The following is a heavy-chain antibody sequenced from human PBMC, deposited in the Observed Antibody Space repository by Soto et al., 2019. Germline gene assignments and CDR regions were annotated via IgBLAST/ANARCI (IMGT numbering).Heavy chain of an antibody. D-gene: IGHD2-15*01. V-gene: IGHV4-59*01. CDR1: GGSISSYY. Sequence: PSETLSLTCTVSGGSISSYYWSWIRQPPGKGLEWIGYIYYRGSTNYNPSLKSRVTISVDTSKNQFSLKLSSVTAADTAVYYCARGYCSGGSCDNYNWFDPWGQGTLVTVSS. CDR3: ARGYCSGGSCDNYNWFDP. CDR2: IYYRGST. J-gene: IGHJ5*02.